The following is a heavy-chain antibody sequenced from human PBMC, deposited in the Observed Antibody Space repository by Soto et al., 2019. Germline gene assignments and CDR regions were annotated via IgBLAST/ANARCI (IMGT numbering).Heavy chain of an antibody. CDR3: ARGVYGSGTYYNNWFDP. J-gene: IGHJ5*02. Sequence: TCTLSGGSIISGGYYWSWIRQHPLKGLEWLAFSHHSGATYYNPSLESRLTISLDTSENQFSLKLSSVTAADTAVYYCARGVYGSGTYYNNWFDPWGQGALVTVSS. D-gene: IGHD3-10*01. CDR1: GGSIISGGYY. CDR2: SHHSGAT. V-gene: IGHV4-31*03.